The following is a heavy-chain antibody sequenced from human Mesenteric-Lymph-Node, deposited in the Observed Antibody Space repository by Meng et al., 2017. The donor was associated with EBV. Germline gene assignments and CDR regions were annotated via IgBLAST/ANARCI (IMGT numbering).Heavy chain of an antibody. D-gene: IGHD4-17*01. CDR1: YFIFSTLA. CDR3: ASDLDYGEYDAAY. CDR2: MSHDGSEK. V-gene: IGHV3-30*14. J-gene: IGHJ4*02. Sequence: LLAFGGVVVHPGKSLLLFCLPSYFIFSTLAMPWLRQPPVKWLEWVAVMSHDGSEKYSADSVKSRFTISRDTAKNTLYLQMTSLTDKDTAVYYCASDLDYGEYDAAYWGQGTLVTVSS.